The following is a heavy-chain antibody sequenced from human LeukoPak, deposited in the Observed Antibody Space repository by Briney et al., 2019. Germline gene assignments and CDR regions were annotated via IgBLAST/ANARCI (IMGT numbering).Heavy chain of an antibody. V-gene: IGHV1-69*06. J-gene: IGHJ4*02. CDR3: AMAPYDYVWGSSLYYFDY. Sequence: SVKVSCKASGGTFSSYAISWVRQAPGQGLEWMGGIIPIFGTANYAQKFQGRVTITADRSTSTAYMELSSLRSEDTAVYYCAMAPYDYVWGSSLYYFDYWGQGTLVTVSS. D-gene: IGHD3-16*01. CDR2: IIPIFGTA. CDR1: GGTFSSYA.